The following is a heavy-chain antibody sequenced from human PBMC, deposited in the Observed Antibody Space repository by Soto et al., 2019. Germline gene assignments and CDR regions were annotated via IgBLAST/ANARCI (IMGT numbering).Heavy chain of an antibody. Sequence: QVHLVESGGGVVQPGTSVRLSCAASGLTFITYDMHWVRQAPGKGLEWVALIWSDGSRTFYADSVKGRFTISRDNSKNTLYLQMHSLRAEDTAVHYCAGEPKGGAYDMDVWGQGTTVTVSS. V-gene: IGHV3-33*01. D-gene: IGHD3-16*01. CDR2: IWSDGSRT. CDR1: GLTFITYD. CDR3: AGEPKGGAYDMDV. J-gene: IGHJ6*02.